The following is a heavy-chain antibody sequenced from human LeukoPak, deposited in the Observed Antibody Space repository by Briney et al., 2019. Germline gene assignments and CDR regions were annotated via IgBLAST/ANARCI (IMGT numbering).Heavy chain of an antibody. V-gene: IGHV4-59*01. Sequence: SETLSLTCTVCGGSISRYYWSWIRQPPGKGLEWIGYIYYSGSTNYNPSLKSRVTISVDTSKNQFSLKLSSVTAADTAVYYCARVPVYYYYNSGYYWLDFQVYDICGQGTMVTVSS. CDR3: ARVPVYYYYNSGYYWLDFQVYDI. D-gene: IGHD3-22*01. CDR1: GGSISRYY. CDR2: IYYSGST. J-gene: IGHJ3*02.